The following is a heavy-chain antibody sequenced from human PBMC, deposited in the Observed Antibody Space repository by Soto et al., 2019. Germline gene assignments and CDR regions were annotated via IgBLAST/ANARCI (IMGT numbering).Heavy chain of an antibody. CDR3: ARGSPPGSSSWYYFDY. J-gene: IGHJ4*02. D-gene: IGHD6-13*01. V-gene: IGHV1-69*13. CDR1: GGTFSSYA. CDR2: IIPIFGTA. Sequence: SVKVSCKXSGGTFSSYAISWVRQAPGQGLEWMGGIIPIFGTANYAQKFQGRVTITADESTSTAYMELSSLRSEDTAVYYCARGSPPGSSSWYYFDYWGQGTLVTVSS.